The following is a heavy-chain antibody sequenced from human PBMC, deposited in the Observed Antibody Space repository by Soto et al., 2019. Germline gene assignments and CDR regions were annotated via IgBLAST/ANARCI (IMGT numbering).Heavy chain of an antibody. J-gene: IGHJ6*02. V-gene: IGHV1-46*01. Sequence: ASVKVSCKASGYTFTSYYIHWVRQAPGQGLEWMGTINPSAGSTSYAQKFQGRVTMTRDTSISTAYMELSRLRSDDTAVYYCARGVATTRFYYGMDVWGQGTTVTVSS. CDR2: INPSAGST. CDR3: ARGVATTRFYYGMDV. CDR1: GYTFTSYY. D-gene: IGHD5-12*01.